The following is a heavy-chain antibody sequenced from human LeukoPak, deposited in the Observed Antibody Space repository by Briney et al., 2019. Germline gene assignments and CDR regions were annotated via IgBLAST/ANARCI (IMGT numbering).Heavy chain of an antibody. V-gene: IGHV3-74*01. CDR2: INSDGRST. D-gene: IGHD3/OR15-3a*01. J-gene: IGHJ4*02. CDR3: ARDPFFGQPPDD. CDR1: LFTFSSYW. Sequence: GGSLRLSCAASLFTFSSYWMHWVRQAPGKGLVWVSRINSDGRSTSYADSVKGRFTISRDNAKNTLYLQMNSLRAEDTAVYYCARDPFFGQPPDDWGQGTLVTVSS.